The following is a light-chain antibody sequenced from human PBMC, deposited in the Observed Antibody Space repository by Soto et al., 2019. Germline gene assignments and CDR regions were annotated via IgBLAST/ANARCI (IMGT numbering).Light chain of an antibody. J-gene: IGLJ1*01. CDR3: CSYTTTTAHV. Sequence: QSALAQPASVSGSPGQSITISCTGTSSDIGSYNYISWYQQYPDKGPKLIIYGVTNRPSGVSNRFSGSKSGYTASLTISGLQAEDEADYYCCSYTTTTAHVFGTGTKVTVL. CDR1: SSDIGSYNY. CDR2: GVT. V-gene: IGLV2-14*03.